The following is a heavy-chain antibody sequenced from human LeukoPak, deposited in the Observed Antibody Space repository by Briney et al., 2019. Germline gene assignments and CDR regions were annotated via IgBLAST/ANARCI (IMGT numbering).Heavy chain of an antibody. J-gene: IGHJ5*02. CDR1: GFIFTSNR. V-gene: IGHV3-7*01. CDR2: IKHDGSEQ. Sequence: PGGSLRLSCAASGFIFTSNRMNWVRQAPGEGLEWVANIKHDGSEQIYVDSVKGRFTNSRDNAKDSVYLQMNSLRAEDTAVYYCTRGLGEHGGVSDRWGQGTLVIVS. D-gene: IGHD3-16*01. CDR3: TRGLGEHGGVSDR.